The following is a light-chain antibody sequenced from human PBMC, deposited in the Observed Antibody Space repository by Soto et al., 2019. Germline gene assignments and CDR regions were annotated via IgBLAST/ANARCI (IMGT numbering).Light chain of an antibody. J-gene: IGKJ2*01. CDR1: QSINSE. V-gene: IGKV3-15*01. Sequence: EIVMTQYPATLSLSPGERTALSCRASQSINSELAWYQQKPGQPPWLLIYGASTRATGVPARFTGSESGSEFTLTISGLQSDDFAVYYCQHGHNWPLTFGQGTRLEI. CDR2: GAS. CDR3: QHGHNWPLT.